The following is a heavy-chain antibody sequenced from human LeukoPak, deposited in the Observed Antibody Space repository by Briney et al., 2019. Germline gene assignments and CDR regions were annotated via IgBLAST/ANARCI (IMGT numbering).Heavy chain of an antibody. D-gene: IGHD3-22*01. J-gene: IGHJ4*02. CDR3: ARFTMIVVVAYFDY. V-gene: IGHV3-23*01. CDR2: ISGSGGST. Sequence: PGGSLRLSCAASGFTFSSYAMSWVRQAPGKGLEWVSAISGSGGSTYYADSVKGRFTISRDNAKNSLYLQMNSLRAEDTAVYYCARFTMIVVVAYFDYWGQGTLVTVSS. CDR1: GFTFSSYA.